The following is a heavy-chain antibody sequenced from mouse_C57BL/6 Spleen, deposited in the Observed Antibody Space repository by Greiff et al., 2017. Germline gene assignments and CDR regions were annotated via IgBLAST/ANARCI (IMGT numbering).Heavy chain of an antibody. CDR1: GYTFTSYW. CDR2: IHPNSGST. V-gene: IGHV1-64*01. D-gene: IGHD1-1*01. J-gene: IGHJ3*01. CDR3: ARDWGNYYGSSKGFAY. Sequence: VQLQQPGAELVKPGASVKLSCKASGYTFTSYWMHWVKQRPGQGLEWIGMIHPNSGSTNYNEKFKSKATLTVDKSSSTAYMQLSSLTSEDSAVYYGARDWGNYYGSSKGFAYWGQGTLVTVSA.